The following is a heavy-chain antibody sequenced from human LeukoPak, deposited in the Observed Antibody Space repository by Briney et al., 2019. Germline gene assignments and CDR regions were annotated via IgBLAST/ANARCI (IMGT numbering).Heavy chain of an antibody. J-gene: IGHJ6*02. CDR3: ARGRYYWNDREYGLDV. CDR1: GFTFSSYW. D-gene: IGHD1-1*01. Sequence: GGSLRLSCAVSGFTFSSYWMHWVRQAPGEGLVWVSRMNSDGSSTTYADSVKGRFTISRDNAKNTLYLQMNSLRAEDTAVYYCARGRYYWNDREYGLDVWGQGTTVTVSS. CDR2: MNSDGSST. V-gene: IGHV3-74*03.